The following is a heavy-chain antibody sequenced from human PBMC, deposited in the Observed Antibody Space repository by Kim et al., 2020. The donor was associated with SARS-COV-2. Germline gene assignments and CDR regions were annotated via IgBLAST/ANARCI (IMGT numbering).Heavy chain of an antibody. CDR1: GFIFSTYG. Sequence: GGFLRLSCAPSGFIFSTYGMHWVRQAPGKGLEWVATIWYDGSNNYYPDSVKGRFTVSRDNSKNTLYLQMNSLRAEDTAVYYCVRGYCGTATCYTGGTYFDDWGRGTLVTVSS. V-gene: IGHV3-33*08. J-gene: IGHJ4*02. CDR3: VRGYCGTATCYTGGTYFDD. D-gene: IGHD2-2*02. CDR2: IWYDGSNN.